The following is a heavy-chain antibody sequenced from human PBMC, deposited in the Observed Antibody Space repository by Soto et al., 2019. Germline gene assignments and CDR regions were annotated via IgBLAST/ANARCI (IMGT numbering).Heavy chain of an antibody. CDR1: GGTFSRYT. CDR2: IIPILDIP. V-gene: IGHV1-69*02. Sequence: QVQLVQSGAEVKKPGSSVKVSCKASGGTFSRYTISWVRQAPGQGLEWMGRIIPILDIPNYAQNFQGRVTITADNSTSTAYMELSSLRSDATAVYYCASHFTGVLVLGASPPGGDNYGWDVWGQGTTVTVSS. D-gene: IGHD2-15*01. CDR3: ASHFTGVLVLGASPPGGDNYGWDV. J-gene: IGHJ6*02.